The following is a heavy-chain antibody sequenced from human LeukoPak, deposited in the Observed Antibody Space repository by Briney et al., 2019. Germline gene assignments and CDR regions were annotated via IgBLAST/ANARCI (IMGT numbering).Heavy chain of an antibody. D-gene: IGHD2-21*01. V-gene: IGHV3-30*04. CDR1: GFIFNNYA. J-gene: IGHJ4*02. CDR2: ISYDGTTK. Sequence: PGGSLRLSCAASGFIFNNYAMYWVRQAPGKGLEWVTIISYDGTTKYYADSVKGRFTISRDNSKNTLYLQMNSLRDEDTAVYYCARVWQDNSGVDYWGQGTLVTVSS. CDR3: ARVWQDNSGVDY.